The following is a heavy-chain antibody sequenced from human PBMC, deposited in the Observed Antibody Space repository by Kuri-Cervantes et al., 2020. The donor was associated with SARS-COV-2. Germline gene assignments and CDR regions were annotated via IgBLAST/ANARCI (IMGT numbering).Heavy chain of an antibody. V-gene: IGHV3-33*01. CDR1: GFTFSSYG. CDR2: IWYDGSNK. D-gene: IGHD6-13*01. Sequence: GGSLRLSCAASGFTFSSYGMHWVRQAPGKGLEWVAVIWYDGSNKYYADSVEGRFTISRDNSKNTLYLQMSSLRAEDTAVYYCARDVAAGRAYYYYMDVWGKGTTVTVSS. CDR3: ARDVAAGRAYYYYMDV. J-gene: IGHJ6*03.